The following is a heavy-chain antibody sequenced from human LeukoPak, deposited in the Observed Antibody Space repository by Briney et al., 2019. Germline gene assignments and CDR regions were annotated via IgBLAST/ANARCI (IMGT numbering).Heavy chain of an antibody. CDR2: ISGRTADT. CDR3: AKDIRRLAVAGNY. D-gene: IGHD6-19*01. J-gene: IGHJ4*02. CDR1: GFTFSSSA. V-gene: IGHV3-23*01. Sequence: GGSLRLSCAASGFTFSSSAMSWVRQAPGKGLEWVSAISGRTADTYYADSVKGRFTISRDNSKNTLNLQMNSLRAEDTAVYYCAKDIRRLAVAGNYWGQGTLVTVSS.